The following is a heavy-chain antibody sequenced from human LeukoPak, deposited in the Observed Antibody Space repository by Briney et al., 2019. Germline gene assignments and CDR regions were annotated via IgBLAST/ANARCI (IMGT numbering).Heavy chain of an antibody. Sequence: GRSLRLSCAASGFTFSSYEMNWVRQAPGKGLGWVSYISSSSSSIYYADSVKGRFTISRDNAKNALYLQMNSLSAEDTAVYYCARDRDALVREPRYFDYWGQGTLVTVSS. D-gene: IGHD3-10*01. CDR1: GFTFSSYE. CDR3: ARDRDALVREPRYFDY. J-gene: IGHJ4*02. CDR2: ISSSSSSI. V-gene: IGHV3-48*03.